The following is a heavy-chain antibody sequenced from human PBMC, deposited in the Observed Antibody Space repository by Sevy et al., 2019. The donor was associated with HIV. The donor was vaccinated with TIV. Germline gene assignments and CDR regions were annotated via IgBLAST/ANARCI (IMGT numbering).Heavy chain of an antibody. V-gene: IGHV3-53*01. Sequence: QLGGSLRLSCAASGFTVSSNYMSWVRQAPGKGLEWVSVIYSGGSTYYADSVKGRFTISRDNSKNTLYLQMNSLRAEDTAEYYCARDNPYCSGGSCYQTFDYWGQGTLVTVSS. J-gene: IGHJ4*02. D-gene: IGHD2-15*01. CDR1: GFTVSSNY. CDR3: ARDNPYCSGGSCYQTFDY. CDR2: IYSGGST.